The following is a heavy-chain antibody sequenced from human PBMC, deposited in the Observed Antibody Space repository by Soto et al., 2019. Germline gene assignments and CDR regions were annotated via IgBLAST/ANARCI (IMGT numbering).Heavy chain of an antibody. CDR1: GDSIRRSSHY. D-gene: IGHD2-8*01. Sequence: QLQLQESGPGLVKPSETLSLTCTVSGDSIRRSSHYWVWNRQPPGKGLEWIGGVSYSGNPYYTPSLKSRVTISVDTSKNQFSLNLNSVTAADTAVYYCYINGYWGQGTLVTVSS. CDR3: YINGY. CDR2: VSYSGNP. V-gene: IGHV4-39*01. J-gene: IGHJ4*02.